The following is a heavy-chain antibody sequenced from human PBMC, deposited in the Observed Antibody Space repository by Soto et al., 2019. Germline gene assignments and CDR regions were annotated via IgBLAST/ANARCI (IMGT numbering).Heavy chain of an antibody. Sequence: GGSLRLSCSASGFTFSSYAMHWVRQAPGKGLEYVSAISSNGGSTYYADSVKGRFTISRDNSKNTLYLQMSSLRAEDTAVYYCGIGWIQRTRDIDPWGQGTLVTVS. J-gene: IGHJ5*02. V-gene: IGHV3-64D*08. D-gene: IGHD5-18*01. CDR1: GFTFSSYA. CDR2: ISSNGGST. CDR3: GIGWIQRTRDIDP.